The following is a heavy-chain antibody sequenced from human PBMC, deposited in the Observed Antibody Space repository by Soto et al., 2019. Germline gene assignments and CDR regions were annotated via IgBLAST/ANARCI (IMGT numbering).Heavy chain of an antibody. Sequence: ESGGGVVQPGRSLRLSCAASGFTFSSYGMYWVRQAPGKGLEWVARISYDGSDQFYGDSVKGRFTISRDNSKNTLYLQMNSLRSEDTAVYYCAKDTGADYWGQGTVVTVSA. CDR1: GFTFSSYG. D-gene: IGHD3-10*01. V-gene: IGHV3-30*18. CDR3: AKDTGADY. CDR2: ISYDGSDQ. J-gene: IGHJ4*02.